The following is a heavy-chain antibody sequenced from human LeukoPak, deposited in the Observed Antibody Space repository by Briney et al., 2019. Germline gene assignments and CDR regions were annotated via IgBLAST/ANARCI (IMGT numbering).Heavy chain of an antibody. D-gene: IGHD3-22*01. J-gene: IGHJ4*02. CDR3: ARALYYYDSSGYYYFDY. CDR2: INPNSGGT. Sequence: ASVTVSFKASGYTFTAYYMHWVRQAPGQGREWMGWINPNSGGTNYAQKFQGRVTITRDTSISTAYMELRSLRSDDTAVYYCARALYYYDSSGYYYFDYWGQGTLVTVSS. V-gene: IGHV1-2*02. CDR1: GYTFTAYY.